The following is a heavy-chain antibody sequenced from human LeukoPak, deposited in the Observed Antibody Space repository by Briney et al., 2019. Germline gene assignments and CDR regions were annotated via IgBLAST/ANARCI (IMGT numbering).Heavy chain of an antibody. D-gene: IGHD2-2*01. CDR2: INHSGST. CDR3: ARSLRRDCGSTSCWAALDI. Sequence: PSETLSLTCAVYGGSFSGYYWSWIRQPPGKGLEWIGEINHSGSTNYNPSLKSRVTISVDTSKNQFSLKLSSVTAADTAVYYCARSLRRDCGSTSCWAALDIWGQGTMVTVSS. V-gene: IGHV4-34*01. CDR1: GGSFSGYY. J-gene: IGHJ3*02.